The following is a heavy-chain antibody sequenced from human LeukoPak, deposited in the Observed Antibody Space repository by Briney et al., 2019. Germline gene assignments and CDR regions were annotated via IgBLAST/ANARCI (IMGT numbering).Heavy chain of an antibody. V-gene: IGHV3-21*06. CDR3: ARDAGPYYYGSGSDY. D-gene: IGHD3-10*01. CDR2: IDSSGGYM. J-gene: IGHJ4*02. CDR1: GFTFNTYS. Sequence: GGSLRLSCEASGFTFNTYSMNWARQAPGKGLEWVSSIDSSGGYMFYADSVKGRFIISRDNAKDSLYLQMNSLRAEDTAVYYCARDAGPYYYGSGSDYWGQGTLVTVSS.